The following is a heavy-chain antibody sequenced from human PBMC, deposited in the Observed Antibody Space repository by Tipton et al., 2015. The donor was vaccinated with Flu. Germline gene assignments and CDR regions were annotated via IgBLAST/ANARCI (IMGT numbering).Heavy chain of an antibody. CDR2: TYYRSTWYS. J-gene: IGHJ5*02. CDR1: GDSVSSNNAA. Sequence: PGLVKPSQTLSLTCAIIGDSVSSNNAAWNWIRQSPSRGLEWLGKTYYRSTWYSDYALSLKSRIAIKPDTSKNQFTLQLKSVSPEDTAVYYCARDEASGNLGYDSWGQGTLVTVSS. CDR3: ARDEASGNLGYDS. V-gene: IGHV6-1*01. D-gene: IGHD1-26*01.